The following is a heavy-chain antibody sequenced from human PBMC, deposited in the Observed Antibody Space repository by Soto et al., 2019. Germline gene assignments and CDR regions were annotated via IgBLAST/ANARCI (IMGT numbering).Heavy chain of an antibody. V-gene: IGHV3-33*01. D-gene: IGHD3-22*01. J-gene: IGHJ3*02. Sequence: GGSLRLSXAASGFTFSSYGMHWVRQAPGKGLEWVAVIWYDGSNKYYADSVKGRFTISRDNSKNTLYLQMNSLRAEDTAVYYCARDRGYYDSSGYYPGAFDIWGQGTMVTVSS. CDR2: IWYDGSNK. CDR3: ARDRGYYDSSGYYPGAFDI. CDR1: GFTFSSYG.